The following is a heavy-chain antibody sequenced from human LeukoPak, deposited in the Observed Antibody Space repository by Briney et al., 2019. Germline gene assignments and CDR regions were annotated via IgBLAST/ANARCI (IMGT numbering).Heavy chain of an antibody. J-gene: IGHJ4*02. V-gene: IGHV4-38-2*02. CDR2: VYHNGDT. CDR3: ARGGGLLWFGELFEFGGPIDY. CDR1: GYSISTGYY. Sequence: RTSETLSLTCTVSGYSISTGYYWGWIRQPPGNGLEWIGSVYHNGDTYYNPSLKSRVTISVDTSKNQFSLKLNSVTAADTAVYYCARGGGLLWFGELFEFGGPIDYWGQGTLVTVSS. D-gene: IGHD3-10*01.